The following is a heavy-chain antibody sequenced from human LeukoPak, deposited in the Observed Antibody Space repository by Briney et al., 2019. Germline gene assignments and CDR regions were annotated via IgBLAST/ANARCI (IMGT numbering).Heavy chain of an antibody. Sequence: SVKVSCKASGGTFSSYAISWVRQAPGQGLEWMGGLIPIFGTANYAQKFQGRVTITADESTSTAYMELSSLRSEDTAVYYCARAHRFYFWSGPNYYYYGMDVWGQGTTVTVSS. V-gene: IGHV1-69*13. J-gene: IGHJ6*02. CDR2: LIPIFGTA. CDR3: ARAHRFYFWSGPNYYYYGMDV. D-gene: IGHD3-3*01. CDR1: GGTFSSYA.